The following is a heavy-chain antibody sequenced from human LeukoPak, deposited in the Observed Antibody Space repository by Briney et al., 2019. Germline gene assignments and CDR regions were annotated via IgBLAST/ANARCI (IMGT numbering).Heavy chain of an antibody. Sequence: GGSLRLSCAAPGFTFSSYAMSWVRQAPGKGLEWVSAISGSGGSTYYADSVKGRFTISRDNSKSTLYLQMNSLRAEDTAVYYCAARLGGFLEWLLHYWGQGTLVTVSS. CDR3: AARLGGFLEWLLHY. CDR2: ISGSGGST. J-gene: IGHJ4*02. CDR1: GFTFSSYA. D-gene: IGHD3-3*01. V-gene: IGHV3-23*01.